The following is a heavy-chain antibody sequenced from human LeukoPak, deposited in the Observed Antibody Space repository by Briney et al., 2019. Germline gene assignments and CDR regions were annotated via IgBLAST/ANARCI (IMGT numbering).Heavy chain of an antibody. CDR1: GFTFSSYA. V-gene: IGHV3-23*01. D-gene: IGHD5-18*01. CDR2: ISGSGGST. J-gene: IGHJ4*02. CDR3: ARDYSGYSYGLDY. Sequence: PGGSLRLSCAASGFTFSSYAMSWVRQAPGKGLEWVSAISGSGGSTYYADSVKGRFTISRDNAKNSLYLQMNSLRAEDTAVYYCARDYSGYSYGLDYWGQGTLVTVSS.